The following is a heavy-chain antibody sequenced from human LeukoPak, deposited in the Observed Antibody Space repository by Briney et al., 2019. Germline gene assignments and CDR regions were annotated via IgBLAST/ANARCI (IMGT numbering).Heavy chain of an antibody. CDR1: GFTFSSYS. D-gene: IGHD3-3*01. J-gene: IGHJ5*02. V-gene: IGHV3-48*04. Sequence: GGSLRLSCAASGFTFSSYSMNWVRQAPGKGLEWVSYISSSSSTIYYADSVKGRFTISRDNAKNSLYLQMNSLRAEDTAVYYCARDRALGTIFGVVTPGWFDPWGQGTLVTVSS. CDR2: ISSSSSTI. CDR3: ARDRALGTIFGVVTPGWFDP.